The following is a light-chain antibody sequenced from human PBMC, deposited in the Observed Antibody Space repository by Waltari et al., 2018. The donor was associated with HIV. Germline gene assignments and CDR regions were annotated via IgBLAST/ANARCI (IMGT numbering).Light chain of an antibody. CDR2: RNN. Sequence: QSITTQPPSTSGTPGQRVTISCSGSGSNIGSNSVSWYHLLLGTAPKLLIYRNNQRPSGVPDRFSGSKSATSASLAIGGLRSEDEADYYCAAWDDSLSVPVFGGGTKLTVL. J-gene: IGLJ3*02. CDR1: GSNIGSNS. CDR3: AAWDDSLSVPV. V-gene: IGLV1-47*01.